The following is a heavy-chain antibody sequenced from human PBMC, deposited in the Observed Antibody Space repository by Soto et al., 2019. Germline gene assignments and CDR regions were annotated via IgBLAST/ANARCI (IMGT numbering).Heavy chain of an antibody. Sequence: QVQLVQSGAEVKKPGASVKVSCKASGYTFTSYDINWVRQATGQGLEWMGWMNPNSGNTGYAQKFQGRVTMTRNTSLSTAYLELRSLRYEDKAVYYCARVFCSRWYWFDPWGQGTLVTVSS. D-gene: IGHD6-13*01. CDR3: ARVFCSRWYWFDP. CDR2: MNPNSGNT. CDR1: GYTFTSYD. J-gene: IGHJ5*02. V-gene: IGHV1-8*01.